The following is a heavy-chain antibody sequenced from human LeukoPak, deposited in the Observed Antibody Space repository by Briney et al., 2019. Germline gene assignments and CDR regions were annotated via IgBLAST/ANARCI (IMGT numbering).Heavy chain of an antibody. V-gene: IGHV3-33*03. CDR2: IWYDGSNK. Sequence: GGSLRLSCAASGFTFRNYGMHWVRQAPGKGLEWVAVIWYDGSNKYYDDSVKGRFTISRDNSKNTLYLQMNSLRAEDTAVYYCAINMHVVVIDDAFDIWGQGTMVTVSS. D-gene: IGHD3-22*01. CDR1: GFTFRNYG. CDR3: AINMHVVVIDDAFDI. J-gene: IGHJ3*02.